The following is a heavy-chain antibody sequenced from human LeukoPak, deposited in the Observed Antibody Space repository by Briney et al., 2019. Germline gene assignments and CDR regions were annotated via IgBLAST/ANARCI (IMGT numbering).Heavy chain of an antibody. CDR3: ARDGSCFDY. CDR2: INKDGSKI. J-gene: IGHJ4*02. Sequence: GGSLRLSCAASGFTFSDYWMSWVRQTPGKGLEWVANINKDGSKIYYVDSGKGRFTISRDNAKNSLFLQMDSLRAEDTAIYYCARDGSCFDYWGQGMQVTVSS. CDR1: GFTFSDYW. D-gene: IGHD2-15*01. V-gene: IGHV3-7*01.